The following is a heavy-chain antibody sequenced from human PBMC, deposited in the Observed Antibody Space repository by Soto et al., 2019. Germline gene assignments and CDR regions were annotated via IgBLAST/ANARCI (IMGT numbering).Heavy chain of an antibody. J-gene: IGHJ6*02. CDR3: TIAQFSTSSIDA. CDR1: GFTLSNHW. CDR2: INGDGRTM. V-gene: IGHV3-74*01. D-gene: IGHD6-6*01. Sequence: GGSLRLSCAASGFTLSNHWMHWVRQAPGKGLVWVSRINGDGRTMNYADSVKGRFTISRDDAKNTLYLQMSSLGADDTAVYHCTIAQFSTSSIDAWGQGTTVIVSS.